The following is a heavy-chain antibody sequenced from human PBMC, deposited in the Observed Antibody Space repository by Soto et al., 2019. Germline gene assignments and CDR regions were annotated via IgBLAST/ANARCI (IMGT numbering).Heavy chain of an antibody. CDR3: RRYFEWIRGA. CDR2: ILSNTAGGTT. V-gene: IGHV3-15*01. Sequence: PGGSLRLSCVASGFDFSYAWMGWVRQSPGRGLEWVGRILSNTAGGTTDYAAPVKGRFTISRDDSKNTLYLQMESLKTEDTAIYYCRRYFEWIRGAWGQGTLVTVSS. CDR1: GFDFSYAW. D-gene: IGHD3-9*01. J-gene: IGHJ5*02.